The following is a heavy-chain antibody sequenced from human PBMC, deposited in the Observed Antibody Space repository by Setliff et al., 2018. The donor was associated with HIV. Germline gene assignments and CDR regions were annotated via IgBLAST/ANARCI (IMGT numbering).Heavy chain of an antibody. CDR3: ARDRRTYYYDSSGYSPPLRAFDI. J-gene: IGHJ3*02. Sequence: SETLSLTCTVSGGSISSSSYYWGWIRQPPGKELEWIGSMYYSGSTYHNPSLKSRVPISADTSKNQFSLNLSSVTAADTAVYYCARDRRTYYYDSSGYSPPLRAFDIWGQGTMVTVSS. CDR2: MYYSGST. D-gene: IGHD3-22*01. V-gene: IGHV4-39*07. CDR1: GGSISSSSYY.